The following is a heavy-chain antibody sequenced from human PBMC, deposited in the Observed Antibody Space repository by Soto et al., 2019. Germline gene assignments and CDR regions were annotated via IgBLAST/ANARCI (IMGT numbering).Heavy chain of an antibody. Sequence: QVQLVQSGAEVKKPGSSVKVSCKASGGTFSSYTISWVRQAPGQGLEWMGRIIPILGIANYAQKFQGRVTITADQATSTAYMELCSLRSEDTAVYHCASFRGSYGMDVWGQGTTVTVSS. V-gene: IGHV1-69*02. CDR1: GGTFSSYT. D-gene: IGHD3-10*01. J-gene: IGHJ6*02. CDR2: IIPILGIA. CDR3: ASFRGSYGMDV.